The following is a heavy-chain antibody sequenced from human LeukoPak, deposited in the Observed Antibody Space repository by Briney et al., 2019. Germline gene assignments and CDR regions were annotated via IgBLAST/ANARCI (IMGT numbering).Heavy chain of an antibody. D-gene: IGHD3-16*02. CDR2: IIPIFGTT. CDR1: GGTFNSYA. CDR3: AKAGLYDYVWGSYRQKWFDP. V-gene: IGHV1-69*05. Sequence: SVKVSCKASGGTFNSYAINWVRQAPGQGLERMGRIIPIFGTTNYARNFQGRVTITTVKSTSTAYMELSSLRSEDTAVYYCAKAGLYDYVWGSYRQKWFDPWGQGTLVTVSS. J-gene: IGHJ5*02.